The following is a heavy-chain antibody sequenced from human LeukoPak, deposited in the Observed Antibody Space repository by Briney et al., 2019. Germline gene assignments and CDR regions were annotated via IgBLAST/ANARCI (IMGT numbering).Heavy chain of an antibody. CDR2: INPSSGAT. Sequence: KPGASVKVSCKASGYTFTGYYIHWVRQAPGQGLQWMGWINPSSGATIYVQKFQGRVTMTRDTSISTAYMELRSLTSDDTAVYYCARDLLYDSSGYFLSWGQGTPVTVSS. J-gene: IGHJ5*02. V-gene: IGHV1-2*02. D-gene: IGHD3-22*01. CDR1: GYTFTGYY. CDR3: ARDLLYDSSGYFLS.